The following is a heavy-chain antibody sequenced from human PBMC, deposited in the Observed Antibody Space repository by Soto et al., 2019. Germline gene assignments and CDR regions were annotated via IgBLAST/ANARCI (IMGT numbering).Heavy chain of an antibody. CDR1: GGSISSGDYY. V-gene: IGHV4-30-4*01. J-gene: IGHJ5*02. CDR2: IYYSGST. D-gene: IGHD5-18*01. Sequence: LSLTCTVSGGSISSGDYYWSWIRQPPGKGLEWIGYIYYSGSTYYNPSLKSRVTISVDTSKNQFSLRLSSVTAADTAVYYCARVYEYSYPNNWFDPWGQGTLVTVSS. CDR3: ARVYEYSYPNNWFDP.